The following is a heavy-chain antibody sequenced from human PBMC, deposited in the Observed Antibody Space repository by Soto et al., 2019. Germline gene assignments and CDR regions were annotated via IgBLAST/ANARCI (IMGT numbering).Heavy chain of an antibody. Sequence: QEHLVESGGGVVQPGRSLRLSCEVSGFTFSIYGMHWVRQAPGKGLEWVAVISFDGSDKYYVDSLKGRFTISRDNSKNTLYLQMNSLRPEDTAVYYCAKDRDTARYNWNPDYWGQGALVTVSS. CDR2: ISFDGSDK. CDR3: AKDRDTARYNWNPDY. D-gene: IGHD1-20*01. J-gene: IGHJ4*02. V-gene: IGHV3-30*18. CDR1: GFTFSIYG.